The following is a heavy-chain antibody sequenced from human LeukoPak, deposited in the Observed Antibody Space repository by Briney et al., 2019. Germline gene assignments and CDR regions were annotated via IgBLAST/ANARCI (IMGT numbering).Heavy chain of an antibody. V-gene: IGHV3-23*01. CDR3: AKRGVVIRVILVGFHKEAYYFDS. CDR1: GITLSNYG. D-gene: IGHD3-22*01. CDR2: ISDSGGGT. J-gene: IGHJ4*02. Sequence: GGSLRLSCAVSGITLSNYGMSWVRQAPGKGLEWVAGISDSGGGTKYADSVKGRFTISRDNPKNTLYLQMNSLRAEDTAVYFCAKRGVVIRVILVGFHKEAYYFDSWGQGALVTVSS.